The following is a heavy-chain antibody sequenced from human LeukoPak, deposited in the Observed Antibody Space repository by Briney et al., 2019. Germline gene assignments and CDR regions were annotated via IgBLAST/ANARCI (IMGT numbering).Heavy chain of an antibody. Sequence: RGASVKVSCKASGYTFTGYYMHWVRQAPGQGLEWMGWINPNNGGTHYAQKFQGRVTMTRDTSISTAYMELGRLRSDDTAVYYCAREPGDGGYDNFDYWGQGTLVTVSS. CDR1: GYTFTGYY. D-gene: IGHD5-12*01. V-gene: IGHV1-2*02. J-gene: IGHJ4*02. CDR3: AREPGDGGYDNFDY. CDR2: INPNNGGT.